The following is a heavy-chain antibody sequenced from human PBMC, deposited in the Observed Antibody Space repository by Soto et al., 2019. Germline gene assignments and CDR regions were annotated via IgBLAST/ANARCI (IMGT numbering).Heavy chain of an antibody. CDR2: IIPIFGTA. D-gene: IGHD3-22*01. J-gene: IGHJ1*01. V-gene: IGHV1-69*13. CDR1: GGTFSSYA. Sequence: GASVKVSCKASGGTFSSYAISWVRQAPGQGLEWMGGIIPIFGTANYAQKFQGRVTITADESTSTAYMELSSLRSEDTAVYYCAIYGAVAGDSKFAYRGQRTPVIVSS. CDR3: AIYGAVAGDSKFAY.